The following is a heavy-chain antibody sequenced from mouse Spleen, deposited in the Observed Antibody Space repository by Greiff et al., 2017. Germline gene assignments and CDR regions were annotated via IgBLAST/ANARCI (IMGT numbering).Heavy chain of an antibody. V-gene: IGHV1-39*01. CDR2: INPNYGTT. CDR1: GYSFTDYN. Sequence: EVKLMESGPELVKPGASVKISCKASGYSFTDYNMNWVKQSNGKSLEWIGVINPNYGTTSYNQKFKGKATLTVDQSSSTAYMQLNSLTSEDSAVYYCARRIYYYGSSQYYYAMDYWGQGTSVTVSS. CDR3: ARRIYYYGSSQYYYAMDY. J-gene: IGHJ4*01. D-gene: IGHD1-1*01.